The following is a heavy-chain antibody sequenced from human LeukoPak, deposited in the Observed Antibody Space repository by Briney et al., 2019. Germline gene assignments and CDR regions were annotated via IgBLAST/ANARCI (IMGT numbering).Heavy chain of an antibody. J-gene: IGHJ4*02. Sequence: SVKVSCKASGGTFSSYAISWVRQAPGQGLEWMGEIIPTFGTTNYVQKFQGRVTVTADESASTAYMELSSLRSEDTAVYYCARGNSGYANSPFDYWGQGTLVTVSS. CDR3: ARGNSGYANSPFDY. CDR2: IIPTFGTT. V-gene: IGHV1-69*13. CDR1: GGTFSSYA. D-gene: IGHD5-12*01.